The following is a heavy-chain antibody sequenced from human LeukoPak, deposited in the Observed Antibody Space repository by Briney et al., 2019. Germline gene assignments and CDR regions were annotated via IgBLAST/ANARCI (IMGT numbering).Heavy chain of an antibody. D-gene: IGHD5-12*01. J-gene: IGHJ3*02. CDR2: ISYDVSTK. Sequence: GGSLRLFCAASGFTFRSYGMHWVRQVPGKGLEWVAVISYDVSTKYYADSVKGRFTISRDNAKNSLYLQMNSLRAEDTAVYYCARSGRGYEDAFDIWGQGTMVTVSS. CDR3: ARSGRGYEDAFDI. V-gene: IGHV3-30*03. CDR1: GFTFRSYG.